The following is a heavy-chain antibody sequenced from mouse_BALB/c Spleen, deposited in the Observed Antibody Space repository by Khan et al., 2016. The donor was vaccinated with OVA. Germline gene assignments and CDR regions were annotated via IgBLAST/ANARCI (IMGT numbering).Heavy chain of an antibody. J-gene: IGHJ2*01. V-gene: IGHV1-76*01. CDR3: ARGEALYYFDY. CDR2: IYPGTDNT. CDR1: GYIFTSYW. D-gene: IGHD3-2*02. Sequence: QVQLKQSGAELVRPVASVKLSCKTSGYIFTSYWIHWVKQRSGHGIEWIARIYPGTDNTYYNEKLKDKATLTADKSSSTAYMQLSSLKSEDSAVYFGARGEALYYFDYWGQGTTLTVSS.